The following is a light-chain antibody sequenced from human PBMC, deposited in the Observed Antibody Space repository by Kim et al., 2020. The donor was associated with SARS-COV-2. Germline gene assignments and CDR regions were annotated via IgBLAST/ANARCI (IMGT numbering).Light chain of an antibody. CDR1: QSVNNNY. Sequence: SPGERATLSCRASQSVNNNYLAWYQQKPGQAPRLLIYGASSRATGIPDRFSGSGSGTDFILTISRLEPEDFAVYYCQQYGSSPRTFGPGTKVDIK. CDR2: GAS. V-gene: IGKV3-20*01. CDR3: QQYGSSPRT. J-gene: IGKJ3*01.